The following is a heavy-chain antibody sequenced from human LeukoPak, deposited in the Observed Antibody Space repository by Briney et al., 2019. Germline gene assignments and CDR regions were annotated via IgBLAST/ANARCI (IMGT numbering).Heavy chain of an antibody. CDR1: GFTFSSYD. Sequence: GGSLRLSCAASGFTFSSYDMSWVREAPGKGLEWVSSISGTGGRTYYEESVKGRFTISRDNSKNTLHLQMNSLRAEDTAVYYCAKDLFSSYSSSRWDYWGQGTLVTVSS. J-gene: IGHJ4*02. CDR2: ISGTGGRT. D-gene: IGHD6-6*01. V-gene: IGHV3-23*01. CDR3: AKDLFSSYSSSRWDY.